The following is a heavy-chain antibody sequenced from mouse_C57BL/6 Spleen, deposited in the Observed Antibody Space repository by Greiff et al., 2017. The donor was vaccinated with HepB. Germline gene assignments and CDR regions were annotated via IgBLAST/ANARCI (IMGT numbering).Heavy chain of an antibody. D-gene: IGHD1-2*01. Sequence: VQGVESGADLARPGASVKMSCKASGYTFTSYTMHWVNQRPGQGLEWIGYINPSSGYTKYKQKFKDKATLTADKSSSTAYMQLSSLTSEDSAVYYCSRMNRYGSYWYFDVWGTGTTVTVSS. CDR3: SRMNRYGSYWYFDV. V-gene: IGHV1-4*01. CDR1: GYTFTSYT. J-gene: IGHJ1*03. CDR2: INPSSGYT.